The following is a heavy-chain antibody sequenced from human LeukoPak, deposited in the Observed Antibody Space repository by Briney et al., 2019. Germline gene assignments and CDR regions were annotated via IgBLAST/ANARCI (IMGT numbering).Heavy chain of an antibody. Sequence: GGSLRLSCAASGFTFSSYGMHWVRQAPGKGLEWMAVISYDGSNKYYADSVKGRFTISRDNSKNTLYLQMNSLRAEDTAVYYCAKDDPPGGSHYWGQGTLVTVSS. V-gene: IGHV3-30*18. CDR3: AKDDPPGGSHY. J-gene: IGHJ4*02. CDR1: GFTFSSYG. CDR2: ISYDGSNK. D-gene: IGHD1-26*01.